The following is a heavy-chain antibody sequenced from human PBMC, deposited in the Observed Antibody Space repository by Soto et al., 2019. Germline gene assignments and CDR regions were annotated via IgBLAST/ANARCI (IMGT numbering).Heavy chain of an antibody. CDR1: GFTVSGVY. D-gene: IGHD6-19*01. CDR3: ARDAPDGSGPFDI. V-gene: IGHV3-53*04. J-gene: IGHJ3*02. Sequence: GGSRRLSCEASGFTVSGVYMSWVRQAPGKGLEWVSVIYRGGGTYYADSVKGRFTISRHNSENTLYLQMNGLRAEDTAVYYCARDAPDGSGPFDIWGQGTMVTVSS. CDR2: IYRGGGT.